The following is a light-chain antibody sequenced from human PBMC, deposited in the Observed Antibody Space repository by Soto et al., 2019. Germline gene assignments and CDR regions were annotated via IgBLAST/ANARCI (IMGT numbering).Light chain of an antibody. CDR2: DAS. Sequence: EIFLTHSQFSLSFFAAETATLSRTANRSVTNNYLAWHQQKPGQAPRLLIYDASNRATGIPARFSGSGPGTDFTLTISSLEPEDFAVYYCQQRSNWPPALTFGGGTKVDIK. V-gene: IGKV3D-11*02. J-gene: IGKJ4*01. CDR3: QQRSNWPPALT. CDR1: RSVTNNY.